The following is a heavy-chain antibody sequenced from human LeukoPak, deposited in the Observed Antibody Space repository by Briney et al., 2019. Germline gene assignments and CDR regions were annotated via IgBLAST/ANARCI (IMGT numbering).Heavy chain of an antibody. CDR3: AKYDILTGYYSSFDY. Sequence: PGGSLRLSCAASGFTFSSFAMSWVRQAPGKGLEWVSAISGSGGSTYYADSVKGRFTISRDNSKNTLYPQMNSLRAEDTAIYYCAKYDILTGYYSSFDYWGQGTLVTVSS. D-gene: IGHD3-9*01. V-gene: IGHV3-23*01. J-gene: IGHJ4*02. CDR1: GFTFSSFA. CDR2: ISGSGGST.